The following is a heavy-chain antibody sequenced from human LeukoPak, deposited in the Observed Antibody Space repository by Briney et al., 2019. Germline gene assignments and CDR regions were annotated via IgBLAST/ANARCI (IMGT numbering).Heavy chain of an antibody. V-gene: IGHV4-30-4*01. J-gene: IGHJ4*02. CDR3: AREPNSIDPYYFDY. CDR2: IYYSGST. CDR1: GGSISSGDYY. D-gene: IGHD4-11*01. Sequence: TSQTLSLTCTVSGGSISSGDYYWSWIRQPPGKGLEWIGYIYYSGSTYYNPSLKSRVTISVYTSKNQFSLKLSSVTAADTAVYYCAREPNSIDPYYFDYWGQGTLVTVSS.